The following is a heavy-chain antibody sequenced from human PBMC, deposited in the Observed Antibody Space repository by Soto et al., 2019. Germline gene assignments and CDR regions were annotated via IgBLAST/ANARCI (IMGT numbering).Heavy chain of an antibody. V-gene: IGHV3-23*01. CDR1: GFTFDSPYSHG. D-gene: IGHD2-8*01. CDR2: ISSNGANT. Sequence: GGSLRLSCAASGFTFDSPYSHGMSWVRQSPGKGPEWVSTISSNGANTHYAESVKGRFTISKDASRNTVHLHMDSLRAEDTATYFCVSWVSAHFDYWGHGTPVTVSS. J-gene: IGHJ4*01. CDR3: VSWVSAHFDY.